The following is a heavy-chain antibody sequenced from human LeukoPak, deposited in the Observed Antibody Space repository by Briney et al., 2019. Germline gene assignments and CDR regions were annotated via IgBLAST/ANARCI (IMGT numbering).Heavy chain of an antibody. CDR3: ANWGGYGSGSIFDY. J-gene: IGHJ4*02. CDR2: INPTSGGT. CDR1: GYTFTGYY. D-gene: IGHD3-10*01. V-gene: IGHV1-2*02. Sequence: GASVKVSCKASGYTFTGYYMNWVRQAPGEGLEWMGWINPTSGGTNYAQKFQGRVTMTRDTSISTAYMELSRLRSDDTAVYYCANWGGYGSGSIFDYWGQGTPVTVSS.